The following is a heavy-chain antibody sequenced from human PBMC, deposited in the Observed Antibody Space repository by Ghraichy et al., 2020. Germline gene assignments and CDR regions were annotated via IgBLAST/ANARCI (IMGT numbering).Heavy chain of an antibody. J-gene: IGHJ4*02. Sequence: GGSLRLSCAASGFTFSSHWMSWVRQAPGKGLEWVANINRDGNDKYYVGSVRGRFTISRDNAKNSLYLQMNSLRAEDTAVYHCATNSAWNYGYWGQGTLVTVSS. CDR3: ATNSAWNYGY. CDR1: GFTFSSHW. V-gene: IGHV3-7*01. D-gene: IGHD1-7*01. CDR2: INRDGNDK.